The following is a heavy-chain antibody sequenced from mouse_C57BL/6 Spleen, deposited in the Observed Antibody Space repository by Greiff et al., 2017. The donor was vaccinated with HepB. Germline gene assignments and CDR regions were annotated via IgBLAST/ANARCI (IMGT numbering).Heavy chain of an antibody. D-gene: IGHD3-2*02. Sequence: EVQLQQSGPELVKPGASVKISCKASGYTFTDYYMNWVKQSHGKSLEWIGDINPNNGGTSYNQKFKGKATLTVDKSSSTAYMELRSLTSEDSAVYYCARTGDSSGYYAMDYWGQGTSVTVSS. J-gene: IGHJ4*01. CDR1: GYTFTDYY. CDR2: INPNNGGT. CDR3: ARTGDSSGYYAMDY. V-gene: IGHV1-26*01.